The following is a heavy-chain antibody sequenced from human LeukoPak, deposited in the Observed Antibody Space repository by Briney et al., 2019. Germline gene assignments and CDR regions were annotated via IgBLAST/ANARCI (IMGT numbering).Heavy chain of an antibody. J-gene: IGHJ4*02. V-gene: IGHV3-21*01. CDR2: ISSSSSYI. D-gene: IGHD4-17*01. CDR1: GFTFSSYS. CDR3: AREAGDYGFDY. Sequence: PGGSLRLSCAASGFTFSSYSMNWVRQAPGKGLEWVSSISSSSSYIYYADSVKGRFTISRDNAKNSLYLQMDSLRAEDTAVYYCAREAGDYGFDYWGQGTLVTVSS.